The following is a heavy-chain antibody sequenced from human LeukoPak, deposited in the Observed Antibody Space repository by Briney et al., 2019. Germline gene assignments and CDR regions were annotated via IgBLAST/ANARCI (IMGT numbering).Heavy chain of an antibody. V-gene: IGHV3-7*03. CDR1: GFTFSSDG. D-gene: IGHD6-19*01. J-gene: IGHJ4*02. CDR2: IKQDGSEK. Sequence: PGGSLRLSCAAPGFTFSSDGRSWVRQAPGKGLEWVANIKQDGSEKSYVDSVKGRYTISRDNAKNSLYLQMNSLRAEDTAVYYCARAYSSGWYASDYFDYWGQGTLVTVSS. CDR3: ARAYSSGWYASDYFDY.